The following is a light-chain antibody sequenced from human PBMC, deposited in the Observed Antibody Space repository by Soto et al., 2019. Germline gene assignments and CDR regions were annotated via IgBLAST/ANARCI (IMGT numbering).Light chain of an antibody. CDR1: SSDVGGYNY. CDR3: SSYTSSSTLEV. Sequence: QSVLTQPASVSGSPGQSITISCTGTSSDVGGYNYVSWYQQHPGKAPKLMIYEGSKRPSGVSNRFSGSKSGNTASLTISGLQAEDEADYYCSSYTSSSTLEVFGGGTKLTVL. CDR2: EGS. V-gene: IGLV2-14*01. J-gene: IGLJ2*01.